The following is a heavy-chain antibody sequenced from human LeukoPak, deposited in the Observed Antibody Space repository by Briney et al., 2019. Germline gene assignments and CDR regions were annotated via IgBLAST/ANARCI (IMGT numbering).Heavy chain of an antibody. J-gene: IGHJ4*02. CDR1: GYTFTSYG. CDR3: ARSVMSSTSSDYYFDY. Sequence: ASVKVSCKASGYTFTSYGISWVRQAPGQGLEWMGWISAYNGNTNYAQKLQGRVTMTTDTSTSTAYMELRSLRSDDTAVYYCARSVMSSTSSDYYFDYWGQGTLVTVSS. D-gene: IGHD2-2*01. V-gene: IGHV1-18*01. CDR2: ISAYNGNT.